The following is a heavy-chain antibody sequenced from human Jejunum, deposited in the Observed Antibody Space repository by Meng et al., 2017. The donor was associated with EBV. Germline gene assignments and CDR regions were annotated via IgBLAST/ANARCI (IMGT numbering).Heavy chain of an antibody. CDR1: RGSISIFNW. CDR3: ARAPRRERYGDYVNIWFDS. J-gene: IGHJ5*01. V-gene: IGHV4-4*02. D-gene: IGHD4-17*01. Sequence: QWQRQQSGHTQGTPSGPSSLTCSVSRGSISIFNWWRCVRQSPGKGLEWIGEIYDDGSTNYNPSLKSRVTILVDKFNNQFSLKLNSVTAADTAVYYCARAPRRERYGDYVNIWFDSWGQGTLVTVSS. CDR2: IYDDGST.